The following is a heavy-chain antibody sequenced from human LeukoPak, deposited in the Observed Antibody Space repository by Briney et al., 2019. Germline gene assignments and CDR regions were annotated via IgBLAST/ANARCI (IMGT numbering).Heavy chain of an antibody. Sequence: LSLTCTVSGGSIISGDYYWSWIRQPPGEGVEWIGYIYYSGSTYYNPSLKSRVTISVDTSKNQFSLKLSSVTAADTAVYYCARVPFLYGSGSYYTLRGYYYYMDVWGKGTTVTVSS. J-gene: IGHJ6*03. V-gene: IGHV4-30-4*08. CDR1: GGSIISGDYY. CDR3: ARVPFLYGSGSYYTLRGYYYYMDV. D-gene: IGHD3-10*01. CDR2: IYYSGST.